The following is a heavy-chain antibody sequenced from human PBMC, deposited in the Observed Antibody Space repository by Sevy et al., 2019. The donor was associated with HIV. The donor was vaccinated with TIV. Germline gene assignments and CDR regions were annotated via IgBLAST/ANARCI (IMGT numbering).Heavy chain of an antibody. CDR1: GFTFSSYA. V-gene: IGHV3-23*01. Sequence: GGSLRLSCAASGFTFSSYAMSWVRQAPGKGLEWASAISGSGGSTYYADSVKRRFTISRDNSKNTLYLQMNSLRAEDTAVYYCAKDIVVVPAANFDYWGQGTLVTVSS. J-gene: IGHJ4*02. CDR3: AKDIVVVPAANFDY. D-gene: IGHD2-2*01. CDR2: ISGSGGST.